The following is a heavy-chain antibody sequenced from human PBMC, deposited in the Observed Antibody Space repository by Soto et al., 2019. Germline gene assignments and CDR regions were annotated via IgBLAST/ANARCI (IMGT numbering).Heavy chain of an antibody. J-gene: IGHJ6*02. CDR1: GYTFTSYA. Sequence: ASVKVSCKASGYTFTSYAMHWVRQAPGQRLEWMGWINAGNGNTKYSQKFQGRVTITRDTSASTAYMELSSLRSEDTAVYYCASGHSPGTTPYYYYYYGMDVWGHGTTVTVSS. CDR3: ASGHSPGTTPYYYYYYGMDV. CDR2: INAGNGNT. V-gene: IGHV1-3*01. D-gene: IGHD1-1*01.